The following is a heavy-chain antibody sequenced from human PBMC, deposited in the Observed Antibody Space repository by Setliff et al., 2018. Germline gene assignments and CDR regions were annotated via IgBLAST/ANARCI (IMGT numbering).Heavy chain of an antibody. V-gene: IGHV3-48*01. CDR1: GFTFSSYN. D-gene: IGHD6-13*01. J-gene: IGHJ4*02. Sequence: PGGSLRLSCAASGFTFSSYNMNWVRQAPGKGLEWVSYISSSSSTIYYADSVKGRFTISRDNAKNSLSLQMNSLRAEDTAVFYCTTAPLAAASTCWGQGTLVTVSS. CDR3: TTAPLAAASTC. CDR2: ISSSSSTI.